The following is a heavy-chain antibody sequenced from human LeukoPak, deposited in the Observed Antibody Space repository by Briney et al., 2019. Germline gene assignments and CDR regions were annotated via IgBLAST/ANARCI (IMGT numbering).Heavy chain of an antibody. V-gene: IGHV3-21*01. J-gene: IGHJ3*02. D-gene: IGHD3-10*01. Sequence: GGSLRLSCAASGFTFSSYSMNWVRQAPGKGLEWVSSISYSSSYIYYADSVKGRFTISRDNAKNSLYLQMNSLRVEDTAVYYCARDAMVRDLDAFDIWGQGTMVTVSS. CDR2: ISYSSSYI. CDR3: ARDAMVRDLDAFDI. CDR1: GFTFSSYS.